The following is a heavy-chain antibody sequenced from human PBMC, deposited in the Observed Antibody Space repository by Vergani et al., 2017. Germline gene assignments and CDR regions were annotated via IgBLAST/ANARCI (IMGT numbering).Heavy chain of an antibody. CDR2: IYYDGSKK. Sequence: QVQLVESGGGVVQPGRSLRLSCTSSGFTFCTYAMHLVRQAPGKGLEWVAIIYYDGSKKYYADPVKGQFTISRDNSRNTLDLLMSSLRAEDTAIYYCVREGSYCGSTTCRNPSYVYYYHMDVWGEGTTVTVSS. CDR3: VREGSYCGSTTCRNPSYVYYYHMDV. D-gene: IGHD2-21*01. CDR1: GFTFCTYA. V-gene: IGHV3-33*01. J-gene: IGHJ6*03.